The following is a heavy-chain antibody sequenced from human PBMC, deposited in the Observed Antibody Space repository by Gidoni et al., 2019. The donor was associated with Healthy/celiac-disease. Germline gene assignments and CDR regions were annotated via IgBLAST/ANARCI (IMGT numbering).Heavy chain of an antibody. D-gene: IGHD6-19*01. CDR3: ARGEWLVYAFDI. CDR2: IYTSGST. V-gene: IGHV4-61*02. Sequence: QVQLQESGPGLVKPSQTLSLTCTVSGGSISSGSYYWSWIRQPAGKGLEWIGRIYTSGSTNYNPSLKSRVTISVDTSKNQFSLKLSSVTAADTAVYYCARGEWLVYAFDIWGQGTMVTVSS. J-gene: IGHJ3*02. CDR1: GGSISSGSYY.